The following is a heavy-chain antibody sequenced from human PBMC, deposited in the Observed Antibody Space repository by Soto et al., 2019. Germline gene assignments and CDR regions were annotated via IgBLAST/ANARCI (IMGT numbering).Heavy chain of an antibody. Sequence: GGSLRLSCRASGFTFSTYWMHWVRQAPGKGLVWLSRLKGDGSMTDYADSVKGRFTISRDNAENTLYLQMNGLRAEDTAIYYCARGGLYAYYQDNWGQGTLVTVSS. D-gene: IGHD3-16*01. J-gene: IGHJ4*02. CDR2: LKGDGSMT. V-gene: IGHV3-74*01. CDR1: GFTFSTYW. CDR3: ARGGLYAYYQDN.